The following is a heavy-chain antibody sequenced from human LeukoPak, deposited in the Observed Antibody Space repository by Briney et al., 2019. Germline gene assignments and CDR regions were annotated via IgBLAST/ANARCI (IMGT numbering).Heavy chain of an antibody. D-gene: IGHD3-9*01. Sequence: PGGSLRLPCAASRFTFSSYAMHWVRQAPGKGLEWVAVISYDGSNKYYADSVKGRFTISRDNSKNTLYLQMNSLRAEDTAVYYCARGLRYFDWFSPDPWGQGTLVTVSS. J-gene: IGHJ5*02. CDR1: RFTFSSYA. V-gene: IGHV3-30*04. CDR2: ISYDGSNK. CDR3: ARGLRYFDWFSPDP.